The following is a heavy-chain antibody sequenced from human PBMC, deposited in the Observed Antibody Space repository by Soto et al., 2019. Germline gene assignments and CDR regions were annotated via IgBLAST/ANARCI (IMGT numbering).Heavy chain of an antibody. Sequence: QVQLVESGGGVVQPGRSLRLSCAASGFTFSNSGMHWVRQAPGKGLEWVAVIWYDGSNKYYADSVQGRFTISRDNSKNTLYLQMTSLRADDTAVYYCARPKGYCISSSCYDYYYAMDVWGQGTTVTVSS. CDR3: ARPKGYCISSSCYDYYYAMDV. V-gene: IGHV3-33*01. CDR2: IWYDGSNK. CDR1: GFTFSNSG. J-gene: IGHJ6*02. D-gene: IGHD2-2*01.